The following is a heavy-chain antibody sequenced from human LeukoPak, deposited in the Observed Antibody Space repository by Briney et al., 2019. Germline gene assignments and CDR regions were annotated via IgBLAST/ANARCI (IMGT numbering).Heavy chain of an antibody. D-gene: IGHD5-24*01. Sequence: GGFLRLSCAASGFTVSSNYMSWVRQAPGKGLEWVSVIYSGGSTYYADSVKGRFTISRDNSKNTLYLQMNSLRAEDTAVYYCARVEMATLYYYYGMDVWGQGTTVTVSS. CDR2: IYSGGST. CDR3: ARVEMATLYYYYGMDV. CDR1: GFTVSSNY. V-gene: IGHV3-53*01. J-gene: IGHJ6*02.